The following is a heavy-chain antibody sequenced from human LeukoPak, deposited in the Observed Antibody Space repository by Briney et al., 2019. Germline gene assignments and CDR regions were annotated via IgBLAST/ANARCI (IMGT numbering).Heavy chain of an antibody. CDR3: ASIAAAKLSPFDY. Sequence: SGGSLRLSCAASGFTFSDYYMSWIRQAPGKGLEWVSYISSSGTTIYYADSVKGRFTISRDNAKNSLYLQMNSLRAEDTAVYYCASIAAAKLSPFDYWGQGTLVTVPS. CDR1: GFTFSDYY. D-gene: IGHD6-13*01. J-gene: IGHJ4*02. V-gene: IGHV3-11*01. CDR2: ISSSGTTI.